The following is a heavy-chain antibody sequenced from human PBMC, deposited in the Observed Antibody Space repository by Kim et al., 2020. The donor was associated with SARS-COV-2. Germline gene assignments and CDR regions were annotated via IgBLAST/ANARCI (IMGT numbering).Heavy chain of an antibody. V-gene: IGHV4-34*01. CDR1: GGSFSGYY. Sequence: SETLSLTCAVYGGSFSGYYWSWIRQPPGKGLEWIGEINHSGSTNYNPSLKSQVTISVDTSKNQFSLKLSSVTAADTAVYYCARSRIVGATPFGYWGQGTL. J-gene: IGHJ4*02. CDR3: ARSRIVGATPFGY. D-gene: IGHD1-26*01. CDR2: INHSGST.